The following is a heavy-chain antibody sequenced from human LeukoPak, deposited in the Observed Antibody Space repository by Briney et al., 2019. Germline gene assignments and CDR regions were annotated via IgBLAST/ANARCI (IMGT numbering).Heavy chain of an antibody. V-gene: IGHV4-34*01. J-gene: IGHJ3*02. CDR3: ARGPIFTIFGVVIIPDAFDI. D-gene: IGHD3-3*01. Sequence: SETLSLTCAVYGGSFSGYYWSWVRQPPGKGLEWIGEINHSGSTNYNPSLKSRVTISVDTSKNQFSLKLSSVTAADTAVYYCARGPIFTIFGVVIIPDAFDIWGQGTMVTVSS. CDR1: GGSFSGYY. CDR2: INHSGST.